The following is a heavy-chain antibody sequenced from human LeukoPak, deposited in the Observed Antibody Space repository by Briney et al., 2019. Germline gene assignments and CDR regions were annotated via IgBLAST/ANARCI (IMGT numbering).Heavy chain of an antibody. CDR3: AELGITMIGGV. V-gene: IGHV3-48*03. Sequence: GGSLRLSCAASGFTFSSYEMNWVRQAPGKGLEWVSYISSSGSTIYYADSVKGRFTIYRDNAKTSLYLQMNSLRAEDPAVYYCAELGITMIGGVWGKGTTVTISS. D-gene: IGHD3-10*02. CDR2: ISSSGSTI. CDR1: GFTFSSYE. J-gene: IGHJ6*04.